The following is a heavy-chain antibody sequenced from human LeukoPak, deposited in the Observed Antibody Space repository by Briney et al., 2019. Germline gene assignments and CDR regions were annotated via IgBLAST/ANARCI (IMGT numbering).Heavy chain of an antibody. Sequence: PSETLSLTCAVYGGSFSGYYWSWIRQPPGKGLEWIGEINHSGSTNYNPSLKSRVTISVDTSKNQFSLKLSSVTAADTAVYYCAGSLGATPFDYWGQGTLVTVSS. CDR1: GGSFSGYY. J-gene: IGHJ4*02. V-gene: IGHV4-34*01. D-gene: IGHD1-26*01. CDR2: INHSGST. CDR3: AGSLGATPFDY.